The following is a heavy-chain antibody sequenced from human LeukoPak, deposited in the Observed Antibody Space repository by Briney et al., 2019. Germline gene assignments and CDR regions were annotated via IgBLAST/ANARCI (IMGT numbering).Heavy chain of an antibody. J-gene: IGHJ6*02. CDR1: GFTFSNFA. V-gene: IGHV3-23*01. CDR2: IGGGDGSI. D-gene: IGHD6-19*01. Sequence: GGSLRLSCAASGFTFSNFAVNWGRQAPGKGLEWGSVIGGGDGSIYYAASVKGRFTTSRDNSKNTLDLQMTSLRAEDAAIYYSAKGMGLADYYFYGMDVGGQGTTVTVS. CDR3: AKGMGLADYYFYGMDV.